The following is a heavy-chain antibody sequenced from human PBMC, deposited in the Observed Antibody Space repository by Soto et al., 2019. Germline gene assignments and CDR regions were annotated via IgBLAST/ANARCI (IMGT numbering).Heavy chain of an antibody. D-gene: IGHD3-3*01. Sequence: KQSQTLSLTCAVSSGSISSSNWWSWVRQPPGKGLEWIGEIYHSGSTNYNPSLKSRVTISVDKSKNQFSLKLSSVTAADTAVYYCARTYYDFWSGYYKEGWFDPWGQGTLVTVSS. CDR3: ARTYYDFWSGYYKEGWFDP. CDR1: SGSISSSNW. CDR2: IYHSGST. V-gene: IGHV4-4*02. J-gene: IGHJ5*02.